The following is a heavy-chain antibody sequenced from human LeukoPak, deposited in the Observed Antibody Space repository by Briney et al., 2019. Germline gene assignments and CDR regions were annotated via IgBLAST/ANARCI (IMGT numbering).Heavy chain of an antibody. CDR1: GGSISSYY. CDR3: ARGIAVAGSIFDY. V-gene: IGHV4-59*08. J-gene: IGHJ4*02. CDR2: IYYSGST. Sequence: PSETLSLTCTVSGGSISSYYWSWIRQPPGKGLEWIGYIYYSGSTYYNPPLKSRVTISVDTSKNQFSLKLSSVTAADTAVYYCARGIAVAGSIFDYWGQGTLVTVSS. D-gene: IGHD6-19*01.